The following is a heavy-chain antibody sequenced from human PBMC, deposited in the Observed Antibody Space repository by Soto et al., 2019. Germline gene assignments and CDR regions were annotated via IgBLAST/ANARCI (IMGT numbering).Heavy chain of an antibody. D-gene: IGHD6-6*01. CDR1: GFTFSSYA. Sequence: EVQLLESGGGLVQPGGSLRLSCAASGFTFSSYAMSWVRQAPGKGLEWVSAISGSGGSTYYADSVKGRFTISRDNSKNTLYLQMNSLRAEDTAVYYCAKDSPYSSSSRGYYRMDVWGQGTTVTVSS. J-gene: IGHJ6*02. CDR2: ISGSGGST. CDR3: AKDSPYSSSSRGYYRMDV. V-gene: IGHV3-23*01.